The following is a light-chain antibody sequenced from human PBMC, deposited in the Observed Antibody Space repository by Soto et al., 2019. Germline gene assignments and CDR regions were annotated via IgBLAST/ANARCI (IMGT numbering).Light chain of an antibody. Sequence: EIVMTQSPATLSVSPGERATLSCRASQSVSSSVAWYQQKPGQAPRLLIYGASTRATGIPARFSGSGSGTEFTLTISSLQSEDFAVYYCQHYNKWPPWTFGQGTKVEIK. CDR1: QSVSSS. CDR2: GAS. V-gene: IGKV3-15*01. J-gene: IGKJ1*01. CDR3: QHYNKWPPWT.